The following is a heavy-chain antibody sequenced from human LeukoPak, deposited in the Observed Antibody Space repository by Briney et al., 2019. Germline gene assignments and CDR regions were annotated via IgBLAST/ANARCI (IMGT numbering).Heavy chain of an antibody. J-gene: IGHJ5*01. CDR1: GSTFSYYT. Sequence: GGSLSLSCAASGSTFSYYTLHWVRQAPGKGLEWVSSISGTSKYIYYADSVKGRFTISRDNAKNSLSLEMSSLRADDTAVYYCAREGLTTVTGFDSWGQGTPVAVSS. V-gene: IGHV3-21*01. CDR2: ISGTSKYI. CDR3: AREGLTTVTGFDS. D-gene: IGHD4/OR15-4a*01.